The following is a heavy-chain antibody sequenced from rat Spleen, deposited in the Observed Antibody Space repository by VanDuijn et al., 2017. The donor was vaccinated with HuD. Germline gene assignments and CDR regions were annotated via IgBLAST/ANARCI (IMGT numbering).Heavy chain of an antibody. CDR2: IWTGGSK. CDR1: GFSLTNYH. D-gene: IGHD1-6*01. Sequence: QVQLKESGPGLVQPSQTLSLTCTVSGFSLTNYHVSWVRQPPGKGLDGMGVIWTGGSKTYSSLLQSRLSISRDISNSQVFLKMNSLQTEDTATYYCARDAGILRYWGQGVMVTVSS. V-gene: IGHV2-43*01. J-gene: IGHJ2*01. CDR3: ARDAGILRY.